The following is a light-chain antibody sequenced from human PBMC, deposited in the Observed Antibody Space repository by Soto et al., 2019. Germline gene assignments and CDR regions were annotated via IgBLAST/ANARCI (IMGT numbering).Light chain of an antibody. V-gene: IGLV2-14*01. J-gene: IGLJ2*01. CDR2: DVS. Sequence: QSVLTQPASVSGSPGQSTTISCTGTSSDVGGYNYVSWYQQHPGKAPKLMIYDVSNRPSGVSNRFSGSKSGNTASLTISGLQAEDEADYYCSSYTSSSTLLVVFGGGTKVTVL. CDR1: SSDVGGYNY. CDR3: SSYTSSSTLLVV.